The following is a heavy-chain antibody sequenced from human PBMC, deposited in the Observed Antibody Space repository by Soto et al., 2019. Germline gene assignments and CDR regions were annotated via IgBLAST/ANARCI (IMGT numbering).Heavy chain of an antibody. J-gene: IGHJ3*02. CDR2: IFYTGST. CDR3: TRPQYSGYDYDAFDI. V-gene: IGHV4-30-4*01. D-gene: IGHD5-12*01. CDR1: GGTINSGDYF. Sequence: SETLSLTCSVSGGTINSGDYFWSWIRQPPGKGLEWIGSIFYTGSTYYSPSLKSRASMSMDTSKNLFSLRLRSLTAADTAVYYCTRPQYSGYDYDAFDIWGQGTMVTVSS.